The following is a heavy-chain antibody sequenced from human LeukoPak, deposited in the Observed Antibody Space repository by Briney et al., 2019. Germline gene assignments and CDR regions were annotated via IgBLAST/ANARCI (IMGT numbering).Heavy chain of an antibody. Sequence: GGSLRLSCASSGFTFSNYWMHWVRQAPGKGMVWVSRIYSDGSSISYADSVKGRVTISRDNAWNMLYLQMNSLRAEDTAIYYCARSVGGMDYWGQGTLVTVSS. CDR3: ARSVGGMDY. D-gene: IGHD1-26*01. V-gene: IGHV3-74*01. CDR1: GFTFSNYW. J-gene: IGHJ4*02. CDR2: IYSDGSSI.